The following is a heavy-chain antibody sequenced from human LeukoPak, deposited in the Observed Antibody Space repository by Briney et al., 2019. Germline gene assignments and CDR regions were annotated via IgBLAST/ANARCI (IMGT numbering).Heavy chain of an antibody. CDR2: INQGGSEK. D-gene: IGHD2-15*01. CDR1: GFTFSTYW. J-gene: IGHJ4*02. V-gene: IGHV3-7*03. CDR3: ARMCSGGSCYSY. Sequence: GGSLRLSCAASGFTFSTYWMSWVRQAPGKGLEWVANINQGGSEKYYVDSVKGRFTISRNNAKNSLYLQMNSLRAEDTAVYYCARMCSGGSCYSYWGQGTLVTVSS.